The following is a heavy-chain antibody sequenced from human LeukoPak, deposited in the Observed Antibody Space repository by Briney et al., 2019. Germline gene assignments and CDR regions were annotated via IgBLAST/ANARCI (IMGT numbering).Heavy chain of an antibody. CDR1: GGSISSHY. J-gene: IGHJ5*02. CDR3: ARALSIAARPGWFDP. CDR2: IYYSGST. V-gene: IGHV4-59*11. D-gene: IGHD6-6*01. Sequence: SETLSLTCTVSGGSISSHYWSWIRQPPGKGLEWIGYIYYSGSTNYNPSLKSRVTISADTSKNQFSLKLSSVTAADTAVYYCARALSIAARPGWFDPWGQGTLVTVSS.